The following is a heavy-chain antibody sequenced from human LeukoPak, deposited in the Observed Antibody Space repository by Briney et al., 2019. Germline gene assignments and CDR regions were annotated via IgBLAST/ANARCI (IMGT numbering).Heavy chain of an antibody. D-gene: IGHD3-3*01. CDR2: ISSSSSYI. Sequence: GRSLRLSCAASGFTFDDYAMHWVRQAPGKGLEWVSSISSSSSYIYYADSVKGRFTISRDNAKNSLYLQMNSLRAEDTAVYYCARGNYYGDAFDIWGQGTMVTVSS. CDR1: GFTFDDYA. J-gene: IGHJ3*02. V-gene: IGHV3-21*01. CDR3: ARGNYYGDAFDI.